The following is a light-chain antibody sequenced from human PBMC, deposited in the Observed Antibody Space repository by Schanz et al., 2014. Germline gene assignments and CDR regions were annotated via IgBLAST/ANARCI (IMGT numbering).Light chain of an antibody. Sequence: QSVLTQPASVSGSPGQSITISCTGTSSDLGGYNSVSWYQQHPGKAPKLMIYDVSNRPSGVSNRFSGSKSGNTASLTISGLQAEDEADYYCSSYASSRTVIFGGGTKLTVL. V-gene: IGLV2-14*03. CDR1: SSDLGGYNS. J-gene: IGLJ2*01. CDR2: DVS. CDR3: SSYASSRTVI.